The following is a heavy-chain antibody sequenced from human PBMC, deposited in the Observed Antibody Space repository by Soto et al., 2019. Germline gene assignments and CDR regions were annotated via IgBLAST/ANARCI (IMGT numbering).Heavy chain of an antibody. CDR3: ARETPYCTSTSCSASYYYGMDV. CDR1: GSSVSSYY. V-gene: IGHV4-59*02. Sequence: LEILSLTCTVSGSSVSSYYWSWIRQPPGKGLEWIGYISNSGSTNYNPSLRSRVTISVDTSKNQFSLKMTSVTAADTAVYYCARETPYCTSTSCSASYYYGMDVWGQGTTVTVSS. J-gene: IGHJ6*02. D-gene: IGHD2-2*01. CDR2: ISNSGST.